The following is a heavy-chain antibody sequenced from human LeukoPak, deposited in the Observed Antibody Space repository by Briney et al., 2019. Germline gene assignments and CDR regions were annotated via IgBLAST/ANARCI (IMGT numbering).Heavy chain of an antibody. V-gene: IGHV4-34*01. CDR3: ARARFEVYTVRSFYYGMDV. CDR2: INDSGST. D-gene: IGHD4-17*01. Sequence: PSETPSLTCAVYGGSFSGYYWSWIRQPPGKGLEWIGEINDSGSTSYTPSLKNRVTISLDTSKNQFSLKLFSMTAADTAVYYCARARFEVYTVRSFYYGMDVWGQGTTVTVSS. CDR1: GGSFSGYY. J-gene: IGHJ6*02.